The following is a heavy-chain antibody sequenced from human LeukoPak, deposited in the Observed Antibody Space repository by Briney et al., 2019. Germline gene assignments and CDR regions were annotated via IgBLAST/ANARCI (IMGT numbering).Heavy chain of an antibody. CDR2: IRSKAYGGTT. CDR3: TRGAPYSSGWYLPPDQYYFDY. Sequence: GGSLRLSCTASGFTFGDYAMSWVRQAPGKGLEWVGFIRSKAYGGTTEYAASVKGRFTISRDYSKSIAYLQMNSQKPYDTAVYYCTRGAPYSSGWYLPPDQYYFDYWGQGTLVTVSS. V-gene: IGHV3-49*04. D-gene: IGHD6-19*01. J-gene: IGHJ4*02. CDR1: GFTFGDYA.